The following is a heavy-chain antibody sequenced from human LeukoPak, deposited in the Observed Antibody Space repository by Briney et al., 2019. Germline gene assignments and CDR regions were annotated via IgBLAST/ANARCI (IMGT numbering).Heavy chain of an antibody. J-gene: IGHJ4*02. D-gene: IGHD3-16*02. V-gene: IGHV3-23*01. CDR1: GFTFSSYA. CDR2: ISGSGGST. Sequence: PGGSLRLSCAASGFTFSSYAMSWVRQAPGKGLAWVSAISGSGGSTYYADSVKGRFTISRDNSKNTLYLQMNSLRAEDTAVYYWAKQRAEWGGGGGYLYFDYWGQGTLVTVSS. CDR3: AKQRAEWGGGGGYLYFDY.